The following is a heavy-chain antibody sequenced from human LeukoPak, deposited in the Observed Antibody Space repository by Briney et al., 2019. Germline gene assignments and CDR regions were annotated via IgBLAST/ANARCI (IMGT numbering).Heavy chain of an antibody. Sequence: SGPTLVNPTQTLTLTCTFSGFSLSSGGVGVGWIRQPPGKAPEWLAHIYSNDEKRYSPSLKSRLTITKDTSENQVVLTMTNMDPVDTATYSCVHRLGTKGAFDVWGQGTMVTVSS. V-gene: IGHV2-5*01. CDR3: VHRLGTKGAFDV. J-gene: IGHJ3*01. D-gene: IGHD1-14*01. CDR2: IYSNDEK. CDR1: GFSLSSGGVG.